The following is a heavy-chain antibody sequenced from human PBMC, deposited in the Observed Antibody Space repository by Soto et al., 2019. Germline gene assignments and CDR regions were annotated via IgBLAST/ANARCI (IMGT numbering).Heavy chain of an antibody. Sequence: QVQLVESGGGVVQPGRSLRLSCAASGFTFSSYGMHWVRQAPGKGLEWVAVISYDGSNKYYADSVKGRFTISRDNSKNTLYLQMNSLRAEDTAVYYWATERDIVVVVAPHDYWGQRTLVTVSS. CDR2: ISYDGSNK. J-gene: IGHJ4*02. CDR3: ATERDIVVVVAPHDY. D-gene: IGHD2-15*01. CDR1: GFTFSSYG. V-gene: IGHV3-30*03.